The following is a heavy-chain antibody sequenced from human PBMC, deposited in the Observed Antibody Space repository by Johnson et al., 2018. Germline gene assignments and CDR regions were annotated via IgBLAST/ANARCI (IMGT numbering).Heavy chain of an antibody. V-gene: IGHV4-4*07. CDR1: GASISRYY. CDR3: ARLLGRNWVDP. D-gene: IGHD1-26*01. CDR2: VSSTGTT. Sequence: QVQLQESGPGLVKPSETLSLTCTVSGASISRYYWTWIRQPAGKGLEWIGRVSSTGTTNYNPSLKSRVTMSLDTSKKEVYLKLSSVTAADTAIYYCARLLGRNWVDPWGQGTLVAVSS. J-gene: IGHJ5*02.